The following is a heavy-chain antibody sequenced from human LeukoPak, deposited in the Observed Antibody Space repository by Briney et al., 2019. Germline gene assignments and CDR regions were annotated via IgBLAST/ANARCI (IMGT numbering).Heavy chain of an antibody. D-gene: IGHD5-18*01. CDR3: ARDLGGYSYGSHFDY. V-gene: IGHV3-21*01. J-gene: IGHJ4*02. Sequence: GGSLRLSCAASGFTFSSYSLNWVRQAPGKGLEWVSSITTSSSYIYYADSVKGRFTISRDNAKNSLYLQMNSLRAEDTAVYYCARDLGGYSYGSHFDYWGQGTLVTVSS. CDR2: ITTSSSYI. CDR1: GFTFSSYS.